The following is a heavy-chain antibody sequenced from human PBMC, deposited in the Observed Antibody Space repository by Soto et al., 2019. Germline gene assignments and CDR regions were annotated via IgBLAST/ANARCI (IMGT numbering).Heavy chain of an antibody. Sequence: NPXETLSLTCAVYGLSFSGYYWSWIRQPPGKGLDWIGEINHSGSTNYNPSLKSRVTISVDTSKNQFSLKLSSVTAADTAVYYCARKWFFDYWGQGNLVTVSS. V-gene: IGHV4-34*01. CDR3: ARKWFFDY. D-gene: IGHD2-8*01. J-gene: IGHJ4*02. CDR1: GLSFSGYY. CDR2: INHSGST.